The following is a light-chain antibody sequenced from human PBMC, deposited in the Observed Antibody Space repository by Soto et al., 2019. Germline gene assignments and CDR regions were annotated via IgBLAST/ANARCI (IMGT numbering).Light chain of an antibody. V-gene: IGLV2-23*01. J-gene: IGLJ2*01. CDR2: EGS. CDR1: SSDVGSYNL. CDR3: CSYAGSSTVV. Sequence: QSALTQPASVSGSPGQSITISCTGTSSDVGSYNLVSWYQQHPGKAPKLMNYEGSKRPSGVSNRFSGSKSGNTASLTISGLQAEDEADYYCCSYAGSSTVVFGGGTKLTV.